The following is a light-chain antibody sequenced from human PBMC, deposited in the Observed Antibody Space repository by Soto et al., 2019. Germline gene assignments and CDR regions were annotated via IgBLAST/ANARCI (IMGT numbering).Light chain of an antibody. J-gene: IGKJ2*01. V-gene: IGKV3-20*01. CDR1: QGFSSAS. Sequence: EIVLRKSPGTLSFSQGKKPPPSARAGQGFSSASLAWYQQIPGQAPRLLIYGASSRATGIPDRFSGSGSGTDFTLTISGLEPEDFAVYYCQQSGSSFYTFGQGTKLEIK. CDR3: QQSGSSFYT. CDR2: GAS.